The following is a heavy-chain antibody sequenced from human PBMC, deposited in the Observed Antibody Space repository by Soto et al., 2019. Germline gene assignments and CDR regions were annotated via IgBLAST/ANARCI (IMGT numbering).Heavy chain of an antibody. V-gene: IGHV1-18*01. CDR1: GDTFTSYG. D-gene: IGHD3-3*01. J-gene: IGHJ5*02. Sequence: ASVKVSCRASGDTFTSYGISWVRQAPGQGLEWMGSLTAYNGNTNCAQKLQGRVTMTTDTSTSTAYLELRSLRSDDTAVYYCARVWTNWFDPWGQGTLVTVSS. CDR3: ARVWTNWFDP. CDR2: LTAYNGNT.